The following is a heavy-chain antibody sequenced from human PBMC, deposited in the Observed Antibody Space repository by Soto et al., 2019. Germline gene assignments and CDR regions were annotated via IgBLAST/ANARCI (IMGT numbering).Heavy chain of an antibody. CDR2: INHSGTT. CDR3: ARGVTLGAALCWFDP. CDR1: VGSFSGYY. J-gene: IGHJ5*02. D-gene: IGHD4-4*01. V-gene: IGHV4-34*01. Sequence: QVQLQQWGAGLLKPSETLSLTCAVYVGSFSGYYWSWIRQPPGKGLEWIGEINHSGTTNYNPSLNSRATKSVYTSKNQCSLKLRSVTAAHTAVYYCARGVTLGAALCWFDPLGQGTLVTVSS.